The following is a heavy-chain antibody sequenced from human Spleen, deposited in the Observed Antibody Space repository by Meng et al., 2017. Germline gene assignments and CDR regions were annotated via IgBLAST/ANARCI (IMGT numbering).Heavy chain of an antibody. D-gene: IGHD3-10*01. CDR3: ARGGMVRGVIRTPFDY. J-gene: IGHJ4*02. CDR2: ISGDST. CDR1: GFTVSSNE. V-gene: IGHV3-38*03. Sequence: ESLKISCAASGFTVSSNEMSWVRQAPGKGLEWVSSISGDSTYYADSGKGRFTISRDNSKNTLYLQMNNMRVEDTAVYYCARGGMVRGVIRTPFDYWGQGALVTVSS.